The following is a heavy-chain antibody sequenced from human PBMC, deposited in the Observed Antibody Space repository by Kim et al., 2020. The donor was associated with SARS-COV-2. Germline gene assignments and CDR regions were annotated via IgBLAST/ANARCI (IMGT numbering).Heavy chain of an antibody. D-gene: IGHD3-10*01. CDR2: IGTYNGNT. J-gene: IGHJ3*01. CDR3: ARDRQSVTGTYYSVLVVTKNDAFDL. V-gene: IGHV1-18*01. CDR1: GYTFRNYG. Sequence: ASVKVSCRASGYTFRNYGINWVRQAPGQGPEWMGWIGTYNGNTNFARRFQGRVTLTTDTSSNTAYMELRSLTSDDTAIYYCARDRQSVTGTYYSVLVVTKNDAFDLWGQGTVVDVSS.